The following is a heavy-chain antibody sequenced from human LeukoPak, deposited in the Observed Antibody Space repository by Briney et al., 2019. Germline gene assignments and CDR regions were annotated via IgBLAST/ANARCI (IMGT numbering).Heavy chain of an antibody. CDR2: IKQDGSEK. CDR3: VRRRSSGWYHGEDYFDY. D-gene: IGHD6-19*01. J-gene: IGHJ4*02. Sequence: GGSLRLSCAASGFTFSSYWMSWVRQAPGKGLEWVANIKQDGSEKYYVDSVKGRFTISRDNAKNSLYLQMNSLRAEDTAVYYCVRRRSSGWYHGEDYFDYWGQGTLVTVSS. V-gene: IGHV3-7*01. CDR1: GFTFSSYW.